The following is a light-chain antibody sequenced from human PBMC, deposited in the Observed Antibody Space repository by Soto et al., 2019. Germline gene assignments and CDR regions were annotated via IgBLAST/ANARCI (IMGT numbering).Light chain of an antibody. Sequence: QSVLTQPASVSGSPGQSITISCTGSSSDVGGYNYVSWYQQHPGKAPRLMISEVSNRPSRVSNRFSGSKSGNTASLTISGPQAEDEAYYYCSSYTSSSTPGFGTGTKVTVL. CDR3: SSYTSSSTPG. CDR2: EVS. J-gene: IGLJ1*01. V-gene: IGLV2-14*01. CDR1: SSDVGGYNY.